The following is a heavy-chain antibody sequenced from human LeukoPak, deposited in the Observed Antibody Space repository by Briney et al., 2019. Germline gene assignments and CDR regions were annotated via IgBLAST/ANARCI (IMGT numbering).Heavy chain of an antibody. V-gene: IGHV1-2*02. CDR3: ARTQITMVRGVPDAFDI. J-gene: IGHJ3*02. CDR1: GHTFTGYY. D-gene: IGHD3-10*01. Sequence: SVMVSCKASGHTFTGYYMHWVRQAPGQGLVWMGCIHHNSGGINYAPKFQGRVAMTRDTSISTAYMELSRLRSDDTAVYYCARTQITMVRGVPDAFDIWGQGTMVTVSS. CDR2: IHHNSGGI.